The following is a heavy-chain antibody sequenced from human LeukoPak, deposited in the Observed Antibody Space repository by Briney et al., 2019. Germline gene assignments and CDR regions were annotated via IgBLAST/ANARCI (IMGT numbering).Heavy chain of an antibody. CDR3: ARDPSGLAYYDFWSGYYSANYFDY. V-gene: IGHV3-33*01. D-gene: IGHD3-3*01. CDR1: EFTFSSYG. CDR2: IWYDGSNK. Sequence: GRSLRLSCAASEFTFSSYGMHWVRQAPGKGLEWVAVIWYDGSNKYYADSVKGRFTISRDNSKNTLYLQMNSLRAEDTAVYYCARDPSGLAYYDFWSGYYSANYFDYWGQGTLVTVSS. J-gene: IGHJ4*02.